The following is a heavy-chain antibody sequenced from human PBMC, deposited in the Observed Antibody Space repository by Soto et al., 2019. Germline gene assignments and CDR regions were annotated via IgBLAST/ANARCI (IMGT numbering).Heavy chain of an antibody. CDR1: GYTFTSYS. D-gene: IGHD4-17*01. CDR2: INAGNGNT. V-gene: IGHV1-3*01. J-gene: IGHJ5*02. CDR3: ARVSYGGSADP. Sequence: ASVEVSCKASGYTFTSYSMHWVRQAPGQRLEWMGWINAGNGNTKYSQKFQGRVTITRDTSASTAYMELSSLRSEETAVYYCARVSYGGSADPWGQGTLVTVSS.